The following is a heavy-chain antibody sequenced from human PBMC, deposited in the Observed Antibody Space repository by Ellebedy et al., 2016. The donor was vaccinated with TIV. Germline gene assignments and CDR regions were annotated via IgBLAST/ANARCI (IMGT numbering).Heavy chain of an antibody. CDR2: LVSAGET. Sequence: GESLKISXAASGFIFSYYDMHWVRHAPGKSLEWVATLVSAGETYYRDSVKGRFTISRDNAKSSLFLQINSLRTGDTAVYYCARVTMIGSGWFNAMGVWGQGTMVTVSS. CDR1: GFIFSYYD. CDR3: ARVTMIGSGWFNAMGV. V-gene: IGHV3-13*01. D-gene: IGHD3-22*01. J-gene: IGHJ6*02.